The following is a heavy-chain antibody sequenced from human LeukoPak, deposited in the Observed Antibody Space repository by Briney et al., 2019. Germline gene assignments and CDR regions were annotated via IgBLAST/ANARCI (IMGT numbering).Heavy chain of an antibody. Sequence: GGSLRLSCAASGFTFNNYGMSWVRKAPGKGLEGVSAISGSGGSTYYGDSVKGRFTISRDNSKHTLYLQMNSLRAEDTAVYYCAAVDVDTAFPWGQGTLVTASS. D-gene: IGHD5-18*01. J-gene: IGHJ5*02. CDR3: AAVDVDTAFP. CDR1: GFTFNNYG. V-gene: IGHV3-23*01. CDR2: ISGSGGST.